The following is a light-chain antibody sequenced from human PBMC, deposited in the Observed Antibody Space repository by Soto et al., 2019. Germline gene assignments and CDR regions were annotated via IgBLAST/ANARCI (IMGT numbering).Light chain of an antibody. CDR3: CSYAGSSIFV. V-gene: IGLV2-23*02. CDR1: NSDIGSYNL. J-gene: IGLJ2*01. Sequence: QSVLTQPASVSGSPGQSITISCTGSNSDIGSYNLVSWYQHHPGKAPKLMISEVIKRPSGVSNRFSGSKSGNTASLTISGVQAEDEADYYCCSYAGSSIFVFGGGTKLTVL. CDR2: EVI.